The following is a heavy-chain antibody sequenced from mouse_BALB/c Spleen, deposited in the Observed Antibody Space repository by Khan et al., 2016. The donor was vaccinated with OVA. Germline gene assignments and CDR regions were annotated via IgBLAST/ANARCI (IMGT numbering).Heavy chain of an antibody. Sequence: EVQLQESGPGLVNPSQSLSLTCTVTGYSITSDYAWNWIRQFPGNKLEWMGYISCSGRPSYNPSLKSRISITRDTSKNQVFLQLNSVTTEDTASYFCARSVTITTVVATDFDYWGQGTTLTVSS. CDR2: ISCSGRP. CDR1: GYSITSDYA. CDR3: ARSVTITTVVATDFDY. D-gene: IGHD1-1*01. J-gene: IGHJ2*01. V-gene: IGHV3-2*02.